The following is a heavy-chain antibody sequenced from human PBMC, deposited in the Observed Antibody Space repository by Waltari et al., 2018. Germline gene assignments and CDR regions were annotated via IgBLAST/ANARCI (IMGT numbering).Heavy chain of an antibody. D-gene: IGHD6-25*01. Sequence: EVQLVESGGGLVPPGGSLRLSCAASGFTFSNYCMSWVRQAPGKGLEWVANIQENGGTKYYVDSVKGRFTISRDNAENSLYLQMNSLRAEDTAVYYCARDDVIPHSGQDYWGQGTLVTVSS. CDR3: ARDDVIPHSGQDY. J-gene: IGHJ4*02. V-gene: IGHV3-7*03. CDR1: GFTFSNYC. CDR2: IQENGGTK.